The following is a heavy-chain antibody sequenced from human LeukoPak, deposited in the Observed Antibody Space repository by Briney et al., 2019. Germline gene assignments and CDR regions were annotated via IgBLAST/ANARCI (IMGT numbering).Heavy chain of an antibody. CDR2: ISSSSSYM. CDR1: GFTFSTYT. J-gene: IGHJ4*02. CDR3: ARDFSGYDYNFDY. D-gene: IGHD5-12*01. V-gene: IGHV3-21*01. Sequence: GGSLRLSCAASGFTFSTYTMNWVRQAPGKGLEWVSFISSSSSYMYYADSGKGRFTISRDNTKKSLYLQMNSLRAEDTAVYYCARDFSGYDYNFDYWGQGTLVTVSS.